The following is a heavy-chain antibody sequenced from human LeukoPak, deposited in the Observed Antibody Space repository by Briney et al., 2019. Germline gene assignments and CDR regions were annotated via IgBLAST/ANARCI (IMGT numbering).Heavy chain of an antibody. D-gene: IGHD3-10*01. CDR3: ARGKIRYGSGSYYQRYYYFDY. CDR2: MNPNSGNT. CDR1: GYTFTSYD. V-gene: IGHV1-8*01. J-gene: IGHJ4*02. Sequence: ASVKVSCKASGYTFTSYDINWVRQVTGQGLEWMGWMNPNSGNTGYAQKFQGRVTMTRNTSISTAYMELSSLRSEDTAVYYCARGKIRYGSGSYYQRYYYFDYWGQGTLVTVSS.